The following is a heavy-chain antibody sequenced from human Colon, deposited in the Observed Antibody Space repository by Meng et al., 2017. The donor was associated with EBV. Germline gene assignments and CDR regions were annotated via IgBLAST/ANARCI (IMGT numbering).Heavy chain of an antibody. V-gene: IGHV3-30*18. J-gene: IGHJ4*02. Sequence: VQLVESGXGGVQLXRFLRLSCAASGFTFSNYGMHWVRQAPGKGVEGVGLISYDGSDKYYGDSVKGRFTISRDNSKNTVYLQMNTQRAEDTAVYYCAKGDTFPDDWGQGTLVTVSS. CDR3: AKGDTFPDD. D-gene: IGHD5-18*01. CDR2: ISYDGSDK. CDR1: GFTFSNYG.